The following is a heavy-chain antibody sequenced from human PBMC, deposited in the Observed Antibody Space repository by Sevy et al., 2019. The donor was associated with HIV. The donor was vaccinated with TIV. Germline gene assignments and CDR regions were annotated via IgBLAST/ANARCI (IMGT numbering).Heavy chain of an antibody. CDR2: IKQDGSEK. V-gene: IGHV3-7*03. CDR1: GFTFSSYW. J-gene: IGHJ3*02. Sequence: GGSLRLSCAASGFTFSSYWMSWVRQAPGKGLEWVANIKQDGSEKYHVDSVKGRFTISRDNAKNSLYLQMNSLRAEDTAVYYCARDGASDAFDIWGQGTMVTVSS. CDR3: ARDGASDAFDI. D-gene: IGHD1-26*01.